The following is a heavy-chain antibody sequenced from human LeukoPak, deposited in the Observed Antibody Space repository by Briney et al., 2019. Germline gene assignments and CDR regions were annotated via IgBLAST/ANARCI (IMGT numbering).Heavy chain of an antibody. CDR3: ARPRVDAFDI. CDR2: ISSSSSTI. CDR1: GITFSSYS. V-gene: IGHV3-48*01. J-gene: IGHJ3*02. Sequence: GGSLRLSCAASGITFSSYSMNWVRQAPGKGLEWVSYISSSSSTIYYADSVKGRFTISRDNAKNSLYLQMNSLRAEDTAVYYCARPRVDAFDIWGQGTMVTVSS.